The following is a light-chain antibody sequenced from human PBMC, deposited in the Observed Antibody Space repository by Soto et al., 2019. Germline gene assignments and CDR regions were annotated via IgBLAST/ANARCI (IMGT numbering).Light chain of an antibody. CDR2: GNS. CDR1: SSNIGAGYD. V-gene: IGLV1-40*01. CDR3: QPYDSSLSGYV. Sequence: QSVLTQSPSVSGAPRQRVTISCTGSSSNIGAGYDVHWYQQLPGTAPKLLIYGNSNRPSGVPDRFSGSKSGTSASLAITGLQAEDEADYYCQPYDSSLSGYVFGTGTKLTVL. J-gene: IGLJ1*01.